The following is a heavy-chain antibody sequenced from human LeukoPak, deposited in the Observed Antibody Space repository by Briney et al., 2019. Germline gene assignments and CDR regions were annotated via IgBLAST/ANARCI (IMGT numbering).Heavy chain of an antibody. CDR3: ARGFISGWGFSYWFDP. J-gene: IGHJ5*02. CDR1: GGSFSGYY. D-gene: IGHD6-19*01. CDR2: INHSGST. V-gene: IGHV4-34*01. Sequence: SKTLSLTCAVYGGSFSGYYWSWIRQPPGKGLEWIGEINHSGSTNYNPSLKSRVTISVDTSKNQFSLKLSSVTAADTAVYYCARGFISGWGFSYWFDPWGQGTLVTVSS.